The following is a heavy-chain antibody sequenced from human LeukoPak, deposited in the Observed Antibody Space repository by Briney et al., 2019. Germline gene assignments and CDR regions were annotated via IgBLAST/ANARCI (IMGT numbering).Heavy chain of an antibody. J-gene: IGHJ4*02. CDR3: AGRAQATGWSFDY. CDR1: GGSIITYH. D-gene: IGHD6-19*01. CDR2: IHSSGDT. Sequence: SETLSLTCFVFGGSIITYHWSWIRQPAGKGLEWIGQIHSSGDTKYNPSLKSRVAMSIDTSKNQFSLELSSVTAADTSAYYCAGRAQATGWSFDYWGQGALVTLSS. V-gene: IGHV4-4*07.